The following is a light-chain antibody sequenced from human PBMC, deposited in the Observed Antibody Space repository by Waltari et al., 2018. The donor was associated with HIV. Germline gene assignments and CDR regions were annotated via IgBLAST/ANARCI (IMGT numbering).Light chain of an antibody. CDR2: QDA. J-gene: IGLJ3*02. Sequence: SSALTQSPSVSVSPGQTARIARSGTQLRNQSACWYQHKPGQSPVLVIYQDAKRPPGIPERFSGSNSGNTATLTISGTQAMDEADYYCQAWDTSSVLFGGGTKLTVL. V-gene: IGLV3-1*01. CDR3: QAWDTSSVL. CDR1: QLRNQS.